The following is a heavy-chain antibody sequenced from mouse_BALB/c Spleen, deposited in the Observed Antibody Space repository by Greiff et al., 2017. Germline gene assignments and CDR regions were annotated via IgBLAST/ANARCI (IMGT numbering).Heavy chain of an antibody. D-gene: IGHD3-3*01. J-gene: IGHJ1*01. CDR2: IDPTNSET. Sequence: QVQLMESGPELVRPGASVTMSCKASGFTFTSYWMHWVQQRPGQGLEWIGMIDPTNSETRLNQKLKDKATLNVDKASNTAYMQLSSLASEASEVYYSCGDEGYFDVWGAGTTVTVSS. CDR3: CGDEGYFDV. CDR1: GFTFTSYW. V-gene: IGHV1S127*01.